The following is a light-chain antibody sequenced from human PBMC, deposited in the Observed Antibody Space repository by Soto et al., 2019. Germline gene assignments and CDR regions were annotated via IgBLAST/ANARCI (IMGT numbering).Light chain of an antibody. CDR1: QSLRSGY. J-gene: IGKJ1*01. CDR3: QHYGGSPGT. Sequence: EIVLTQSPDTLSLSPGERATLSCRASQSLRSGYLAWYQQKPGQAPRLLIFGASSRVTGIPDRFGGAGSGTEFTLTISRLEPEDFAMYYCQHYGGSPGTFGQGTKVEI. V-gene: IGKV3-20*01. CDR2: GAS.